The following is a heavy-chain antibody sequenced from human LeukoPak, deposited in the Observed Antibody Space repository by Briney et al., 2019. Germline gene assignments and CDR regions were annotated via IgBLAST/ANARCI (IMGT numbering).Heavy chain of an antibody. Sequence: GASVTVSCTASGYTFTSYYMHWVRQAPGQGLEWMGIINPSGGSTSYAQKFQGRVTMTRDTSTSTVYMELSSLRSEDTAVYYCARDSARPRGSVPKDRHYYGMDVWGQGTTVTVSS. J-gene: IGHJ6*02. CDR2: INPSGGST. CDR3: ARDSARPRGSVPKDRHYYGMDV. CDR1: GYTFTSYY. D-gene: IGHD6-6*01. V-gene: IGHV1-46*01.